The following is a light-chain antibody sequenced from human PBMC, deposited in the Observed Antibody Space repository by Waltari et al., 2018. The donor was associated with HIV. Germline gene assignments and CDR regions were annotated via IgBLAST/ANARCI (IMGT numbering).Light chain of an antibody. CDR2: END. CDR1: SGSMVSKY. Sequence: NLMLTQPHSVSESPGKTVAISCTRSSGSMVSKYVQRYQQRPGSAPTTVIYENDQRPSGVPDRFSGSIDISSNSASLTISGLKPEDEADYYCQSFDINNVVFGGGTKLTVL. CDR3: QSFDINNVV. J-gene: IGLJ2*01. V-gene: IGLV6-57*04.